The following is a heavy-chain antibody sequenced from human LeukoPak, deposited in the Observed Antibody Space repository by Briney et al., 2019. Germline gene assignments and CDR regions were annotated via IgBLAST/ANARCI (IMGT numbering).Heavy chain of an antibody. V-gene: IGHV4-59*12. CDR2: TYYSGST. CDR1: GGSISSYY. Sequence: PSETLSLTCTVSGGSISSYYWSWIRQPPGKGLEWIGYTYYSGSTNYNPSLKSRVTISVDTSKNQFSLKLSSVTAADTAVYYCARGMGKSGYYYSWFDPWGQGTLVTVSS. J-gene: IGHJ5*02. CDR3: ARGMGKSGYYYSWFDP. D-gene: IGHD3-22*01.